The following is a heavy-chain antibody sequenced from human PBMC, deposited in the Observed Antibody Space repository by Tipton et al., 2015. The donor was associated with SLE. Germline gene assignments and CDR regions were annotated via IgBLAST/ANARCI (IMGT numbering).Heavy chain of an antibody. V-gene: IGHV1-69*01. CDR2: IIPMFGTA. CDR3: ARAPGYSSNWYPYYFDS. D-gene: IGHD6-13*01. J-gene: IGHJ4*02. CDR1: GGTFSSYA. Sequence: QSGPEVKKPGSSVKVSCKASGGTFSSYAVTWVRQAPGHGLEWMGGIIPMFGTANYAQKFRGRVTITADESTSTAYMELSSLRSEDTAVYYCARAPGYSSNWYPYYFDSWGQGTLVTVSS.